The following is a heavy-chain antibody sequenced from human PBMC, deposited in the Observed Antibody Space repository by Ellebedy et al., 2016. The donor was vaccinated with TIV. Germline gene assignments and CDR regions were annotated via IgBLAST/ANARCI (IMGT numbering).Heavy chain of an antibody. D-gene: IGHD2-15*01. J-gene: IGHJ4*02. V-gene: IGHV3-73*01. Sequence: PGGSLRLSCAASGFTLSGSHIHWVRQASGKGLEWVGNIRRKTDNYETAYAASVGGRFIISRDDSKNTAYLQMDSLQTDDTAVYYCARQTVSCHDYWGQGTLVAVSS. CDR1: GFTLSGSH. CDR3: ARQTVSCHDY. CDR2: IRRKTDNYET.